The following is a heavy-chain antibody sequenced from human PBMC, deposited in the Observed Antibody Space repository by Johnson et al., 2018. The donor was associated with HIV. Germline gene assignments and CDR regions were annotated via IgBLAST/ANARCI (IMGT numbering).Heavy chain of an antibody. Sequence: QVQLVESGGGVVQPGRSLRLSCAASGFTFSNYAVHWVRQAPGKGLEWVAVISYDGNNKYYAASVKGRFTISSDSSKNTISLQMNTLRADDPAWYYFARGSRYTHDNDDVYLLQAFDIWGQGTMVTVSS. J-gene: IGHJ3*02. CDR3: ARGSRYTHDNDDVYLLQAFDI. V-gene: IGHV3-30*04. CDR2: ISYDGNNK. CDR1: GFTFSNYA. D-gene: IGHD3-16*01.